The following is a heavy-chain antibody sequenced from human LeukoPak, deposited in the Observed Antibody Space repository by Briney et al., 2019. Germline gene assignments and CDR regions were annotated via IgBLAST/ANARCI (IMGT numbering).Heavy chain of an antibody. CDR2: ISSSSSYI. CDR3: ARAIRYFGWLIDY. D-gene: IGHD3-9*01. CDR1: GFTFSSYS. Sequence: GGSLRLSCAASGFTFSSYSMNWVRQAPGKGLEWVSSISSSSSYIYYADSVKGRFTISRDNAKNSLYLQMNSLRAEDTAVYYCARAIRYFGWLIDYWGQGTLVTVSS. J-gene: IGHJ4*02. V-gene: IGHV3-21*01.